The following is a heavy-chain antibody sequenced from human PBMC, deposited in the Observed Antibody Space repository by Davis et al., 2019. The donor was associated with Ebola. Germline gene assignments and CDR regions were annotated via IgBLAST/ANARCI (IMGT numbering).Heavy chain of an antibody. CDR3: VKTQFLEWSYGMDV. J-gene: IGHJ6*02. CDR1: GFTFSSYA. CDR2: ITDSGDYT. Sequence: GGSLRLSCAASGFTFSSYAMSWVRQAPGKGLDWVSSITDSGDYTYSADSVQGRFTISRDNSKNTLYLQMSSLRAEDTAVYYCVKTQFLEWSYGMDVWGQGTTVTVSS. V-gene: IGHV3-23*01. D-gene: IGHD3-3*01.